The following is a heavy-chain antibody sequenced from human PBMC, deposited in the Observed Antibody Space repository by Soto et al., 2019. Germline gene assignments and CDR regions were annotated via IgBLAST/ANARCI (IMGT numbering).Heavy chain of an antibody. CDR1: GFTFSDYY. J-gene: IGHJ4*02. CDR2: ISSSGSTI. D-gene: IGHD3-16*02. Sequence: GGSLRLSCAASGFTFSDYYMSWIRQAPGKGLEWVSYISSSGSTIYYADSVKGRFTISRDNAKNSLYLQMNSLRAEDTAVYYCARGAWDYIWGSYRSPLDYWGQGTLVTVSS. V-gene: IGHV3-11*01. CDR3: ARGAWDYIWGSYRSPLDY.